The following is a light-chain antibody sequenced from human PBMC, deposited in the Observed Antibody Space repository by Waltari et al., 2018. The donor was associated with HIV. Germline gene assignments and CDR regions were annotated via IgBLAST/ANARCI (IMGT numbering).Light chain of an antibody. CDR2: GNS. CDR1: SSNIGAGYD. J-gene: IGLJ2*01. V-gene: IGLV1-40*01. CDR3: QSYDSSLSGSV. Sequence: QSVLTQPPSVSGAPGQRVTISCTGSSSNIGAGYDVHWYQQLPGTAPKILIYGNSARPAGVPDRVSGAQSGTSGSLAITGLQAEEEADYYCQSYDSSLSGSVFGGGTKLTVL.